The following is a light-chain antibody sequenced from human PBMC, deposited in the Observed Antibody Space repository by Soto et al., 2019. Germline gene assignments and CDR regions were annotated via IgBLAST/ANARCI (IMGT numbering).Light chain of an antibody. CDR3: QQYGDSPLT. CDR1: QTVSGNY. J-gene: IGKJ4*01. V-gene: IGKV3-20*01. Sequence: LKQRRGTLSLTPGERATLSCRASQTVSGNYVAWYQQKPGQTPRLLIYGASSRATDIPDRFSGSGSGTDFTLTITRLEPEDFAVYHCQQYGDSPLTFGGGTKVDI. CDR2: GAS.